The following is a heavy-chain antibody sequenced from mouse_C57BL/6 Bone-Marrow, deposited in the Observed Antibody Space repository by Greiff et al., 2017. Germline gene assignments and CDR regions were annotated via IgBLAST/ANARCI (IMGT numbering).Heavy chain of an antibody. V-gene: IGHV1-19*01. Sequence: EVQLQQSGPVLVKPGASVKMSCKASGYTFTDYYMNWVKQSHGKSLEWIGVINPYTGGTSYNQKFKGKATLTVDKSSSTAYMELNSLTSEDTAVYYCARRGYDYWGQGTTLTVSS. CDR2: INPYTGGT. D-gene: IGHD3-1*01. J-gene: IGHJ2*01. CDR3: ARRGYDY. CDR1: GYTFTDYY.